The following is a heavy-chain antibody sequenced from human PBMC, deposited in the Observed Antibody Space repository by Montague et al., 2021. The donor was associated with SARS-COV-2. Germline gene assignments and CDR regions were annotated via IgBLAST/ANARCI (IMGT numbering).Heavy chain of an antibody. CDR3: ARHKRWRIAAAGRDFDY. CDR1: GGSISSSSYY. J-gene: IGHJ4*02. CDR2: IYYSGST. Sequence: ETLSLTCTVSGGSISSSSYYWGWIRQPPGKGLEWIGSIYYSGSTXYNPSLKSRVTISVDTSKNQFSLKLSSVTAADTAVYYCARHKRWRIAAAGRDFDYWGQGTLVTVSS. V-gene: IGHV4-39*01. D-gene: IGHD6-13*01.